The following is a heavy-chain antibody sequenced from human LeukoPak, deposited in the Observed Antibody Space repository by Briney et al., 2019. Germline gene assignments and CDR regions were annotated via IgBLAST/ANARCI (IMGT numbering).Heavy chain of an antibody. J-gene: IGHJ4*02. CDR2: ISSSPTYT. CDR1: GFTFSSYT. D-gene: IGHD4/OR15-4a*01. CDR3: ARGRLRKMVGTTSSYFDY. Sequence: PGGSLRLSCGASGFTFSSYTMNWVRQAPGKGLEWVSSISSSPTYTHYADSVKGRFTISRDNAKNSLYLQMNSLSAEDTAVYFCARGRLRKMVGTTSSYFDYWGQGTLVTVSS. V-gene: IGHV3-21*01.